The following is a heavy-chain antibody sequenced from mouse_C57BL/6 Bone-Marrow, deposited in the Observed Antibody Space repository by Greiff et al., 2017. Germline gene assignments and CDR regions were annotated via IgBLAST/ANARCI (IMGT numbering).Heavy chain of an antibody. D-gene: IGHD4-1*01. J-gene: IGHJ1*03. CDR1: GYTFTSYD. CDR2: IYPRDGST. Sequence: VQLQQSGPELVKPGASVKLSCKASGYTFTSYDINWVKQRPGQGLEWIGWIYPRDGSTKYNEKFKGKATLTADTSSSTAYMELHSLTSEDSAVYFCARVNNWDGGYFDVWGTGTTGTVSS. CDR3: ARVNNWDGGYFDV. V-gene: IGHV1-85*01.